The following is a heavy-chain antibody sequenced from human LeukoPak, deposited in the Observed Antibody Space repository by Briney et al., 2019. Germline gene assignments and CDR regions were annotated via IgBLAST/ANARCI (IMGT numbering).Heavy chain of an antibody. D-gene: IGHD2-2*01. CDR1: GGSISSYY. Sequence: SETLSLTCTVSGGSISSYYWSWIRQPPGKGLEWIGYIYYSGSTNYNPSLTSRVTMSVDTSKNQFSLKMTSVTAADTAVYYCARDRCNSTTCASRGAFDIWGQGTMVTVSS. CDR2: IYYSGST. CDR3: ARDRCNSTTCASRGAFDI. V-gene: IGHV4-59*12. J-gene: IGHJ3*02.